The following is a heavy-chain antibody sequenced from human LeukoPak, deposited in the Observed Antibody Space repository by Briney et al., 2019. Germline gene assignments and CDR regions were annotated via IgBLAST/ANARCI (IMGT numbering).Heavy chain of an antibody. CDR3: TTRYCSGGRCDY. J-gene: IGHJ4*02. CDR2: IKSKTDGGTT. D-gene: IGHD2-15*01. Sequence: GGSLRLSCAAYGFTFSNAWMNWVRQAPGKGLEWVGRIKSKTDGGTTDYAAPVKGRFTISRDDSKTTLYLQMNSLKTEDTAVYYCTTRYCSGGRCDYWGQGTLVTVFS. CDR1: GFTFSNAW. V-gene: IGHV3-15*01.